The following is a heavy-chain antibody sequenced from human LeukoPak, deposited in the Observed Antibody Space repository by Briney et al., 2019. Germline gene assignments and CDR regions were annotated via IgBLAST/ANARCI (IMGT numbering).Heavy chain of an antibody. CDR1: GFTFRNYW. J-gene: IGHJ4*02. V-gene: IGHV3-7*01. Sequence: GGSLRLSCAASGFTFRNYWMSWVRQAPGKGLEWVANIKQDGSEKYYVNSVKGRFTISRDNARNSLYLQMNSLRVEDTAVYYCARVYTTSSSWYGDFDYWGQGTLVTVSS. CDR2: IKQDGSEK. D-gene: IGHD6-13*01. CDR3: ARVYTTSSSWYGDFDY.